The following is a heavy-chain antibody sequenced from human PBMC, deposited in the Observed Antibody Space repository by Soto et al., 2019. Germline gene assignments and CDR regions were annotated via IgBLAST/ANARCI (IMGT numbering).Heavy chain of an antibody. CDR2: IYSGGST. D-gene: IGHD3-22*01. Sequence: GGSLRLSCAASGFTVSSNYMSWVRQAPGKGLEWGSVIYSGGSTYYADSVKGRFTISRDNSKNTLYLQMNSLRAEDTAVYYCAREDYYDSSGYYGYWGQGTLVTVSS. V-gene: IGHV3-53*01. CDR1: GFTVSSNY. CDR3: AREDYYDSSGYYGY. J-gene: IGHJ4*02.